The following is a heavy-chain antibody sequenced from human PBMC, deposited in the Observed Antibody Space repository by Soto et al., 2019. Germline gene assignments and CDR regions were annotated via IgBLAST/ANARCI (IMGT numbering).Heavy chain of an antibody. CDR3: ARGTLAYCGGDCYSEYFQH. Sequence: PGGSLRLSCAASGFTFSSYAMHWVRQAPGKGLEWVAVISYDGSNKYYADSVKGRFTISRDNSKNTLYLQMNSLRAEDTAVYYCARGTLAYCGGDCYSEYFQHWGQGTLVTVSS. D-gene: IGHD2-21*02. CDR2: ISYDGSNK. J-gene: IGHJ1*01. V-gene: IGHV3-30-3*01. CDR1: GFTFSSYA.